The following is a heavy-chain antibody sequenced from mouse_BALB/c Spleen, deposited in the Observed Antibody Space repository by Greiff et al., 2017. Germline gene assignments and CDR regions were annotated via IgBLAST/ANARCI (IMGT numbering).Heavy chain of an antibody. J-gene: IGHJ4*01. V-gene: IGHV5-12-2*01. D-gene: IGHD2-2*01. CDR1: GFTFSSYT. CDR3: ARENGDDSYAMDY. CDR2: ISNGGGST. Sequence: EVHLVESGGGLVQPGGSLKLSCAASGFTFSSYTMSWVRQTPEKRLEWVAYISNGGGSTYYPDTVKGRFTISRDNAKNTLYLQMSSLKSEDTAMYYCARENGDDSYAMDYWGQGTTVTVSS.